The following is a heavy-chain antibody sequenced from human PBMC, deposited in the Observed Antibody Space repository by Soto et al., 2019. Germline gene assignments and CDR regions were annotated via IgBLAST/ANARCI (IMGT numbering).Heavy chain of an antibody. CDR2: IWYDGSNK. Sequence: QVQLVESGGGVVQPGRSLRLSCAASGFTFSSYGMHWVRQAPGKGLEWVAVIWYDGSNKYYADSVKGRFTISRDNSKNTLYLQMNSLRAEETAVYYCAREGLSGAFDIWGQGTMVTVSS. CDR3: AREGLSGAFDI. D-gene: IGHD1-26*01. V-gene: IGHV3-33*01. CDR1: GFTFSSYG. J-gene: IGHJ3*02.